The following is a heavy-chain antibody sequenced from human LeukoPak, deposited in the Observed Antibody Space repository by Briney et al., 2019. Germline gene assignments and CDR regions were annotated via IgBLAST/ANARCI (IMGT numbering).Heavy chain of an antibody. V-gene: IGHV1-18*01. D-gene: IGHD5-18*01. Sequence: GASVKVSCKASGYTFTSYGISWVRQAPGQGLEWMGWISAYNGNTNYAQKLQGRVTMTTDTSTSTAYMELRSLRSDDTAVYYCARDGLRDSYGYMVITYWGQGTLVTVSS. CDR3: ARDGLRDSYGYMVITY. J-gene: IGHJ4*02. CDR1: GYTFTSYG. CDR2: ISAYNGNT.